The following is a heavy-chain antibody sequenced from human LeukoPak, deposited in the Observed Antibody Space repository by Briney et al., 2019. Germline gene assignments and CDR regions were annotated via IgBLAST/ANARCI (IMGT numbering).Heavy chain of an antibody. CDR3: ARPYSSSWYAYYYYGMDV. V-gene: IGHV3-23*01. J-gene: IGHJ6*02. CDR2: ISGSGGST. Sequence: GGSLRLSCAASGFTFSSYAMSWVRQAPGKGLEWVSAISGSGGSTYYADSVKGRFTISRDNSKNTLYLQMNSLRAEDTAVYYCARPYSSSWYAYYYYGMDVWGQGTTVTVSS. D-gene: IGHD6-13*01. CDR1: GFTFSSYA.